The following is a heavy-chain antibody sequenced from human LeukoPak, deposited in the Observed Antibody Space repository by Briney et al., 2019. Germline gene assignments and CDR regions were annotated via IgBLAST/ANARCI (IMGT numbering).Heavy chain of an antibody. V-gene: IGHV3-33*01. D-gene: IGHD6-19*01. CDR3: ARDGGQWIDY. CDR2: IWYDGSNK. CDR1: GFAFSSYG. J-gene: IGHJ4*02. Sequence: GGSLRLPCAASGFAFSSYGMHWVRQAPGKGLEWVAVIWYDGSNKYYADSVKGRFTISRDNSKNTLYLQMNSLRAEDTAVYYCARDGGQWIDYWGQGTLVTVSS.